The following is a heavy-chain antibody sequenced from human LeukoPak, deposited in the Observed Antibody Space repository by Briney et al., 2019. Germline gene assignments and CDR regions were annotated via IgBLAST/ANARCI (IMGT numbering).Heavy chain of an antibody. Sequence: GASVKVSCKASGYTFTGYYMHWVRQAPGQGVEWMGWINPNSGGTNYAQKFQGRVTMTRDTSISTAYMELSRLGSDDTAVYYCATLYDSSGYYWDDYFDYWGQGTLVTVSS. CDR2: INPNSGGT. CDR1: GYTFTGYY. CDR3: ATLYDSSGYYWDDYFDY. J-gene: IGHJ4*02. V-gene: IGHV1-2*02. D-gene: IGHD3-22*01.